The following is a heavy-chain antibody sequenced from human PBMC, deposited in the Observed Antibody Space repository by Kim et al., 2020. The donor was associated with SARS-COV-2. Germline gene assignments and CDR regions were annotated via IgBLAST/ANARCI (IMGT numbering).Heavy chain of an antibody. Sequence: TKYSQKFQGRVTINRDTSANTAYMELSSLRSEDTAVYYCARGGGGAVAADWGQGTLVTVSS. CDR2: T. V-gene: IGHV1-3*01. J-gene: IGHJ4*02. CDR3: ARGGGGAVAAD. D-gene: IGHD6-19*01.